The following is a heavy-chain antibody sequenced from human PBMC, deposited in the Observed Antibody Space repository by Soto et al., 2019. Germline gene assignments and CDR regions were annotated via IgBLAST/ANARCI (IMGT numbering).Heavy chain of an antibody. CDR2: IYYSGST. D-gene: IGHD3-22*01. Sequence: QVQLQESGPGLVKPSETLSLTCSVSGGSISTYYWSWIRQPPGKGLEWIGYIYYSGSTNYNPSLRSRVTISVDTSKNQFSLKLSSVTAADTAVYYCARLDYYYDSSGSKRHAFELWGQGTMVTVSS. CDR1: GGSISTYY. V-gene: IGHV4-59*08. CDR3: ARLDYYYDSSGSKRHAFEL. J-gene: IGHJ3*01.